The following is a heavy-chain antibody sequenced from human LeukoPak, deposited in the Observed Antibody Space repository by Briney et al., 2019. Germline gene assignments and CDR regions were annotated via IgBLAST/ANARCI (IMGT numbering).Heavy chain of an antibody. D-gene: IGHD3-9*01. Sequence: SETLSLTCAVYGESFSGYSWSWIRQPPGKGLEWIGSIYYSGSTYYNPSLKSRVTISVDTSKNQFSLKLSSVTAADTAVYYCVRRGGDILTGYPDYYFVLWGEGTLVTVSS. J-gene: IGHJ4*02. CDR2: IYYSGST. V-gene: IGHV4-34*01. CDR3: VRRGGDILTGYPDYYFVL. CDR1: GESFSGYS.